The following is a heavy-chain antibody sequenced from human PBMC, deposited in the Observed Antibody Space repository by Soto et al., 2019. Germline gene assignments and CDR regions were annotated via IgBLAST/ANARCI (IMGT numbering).Heavy chain of an antibody. CDR2: VVVGNGDT. J-gene: IGHJ4*02. Sequence: SVKVSCKASEFTFTSSAVQWVRQVRGQGLEWIGWVVVGNGDTNYAQEFQGRVTITRDMSTDTAYMELSSLRSEDTAVYYCATSDTAMNEPLDHWGQGTLVTVSS. CDR3: ATSDTAMNEPLDH. D-gene: IGHD5-18*01. CDR1: EFTFTSSA. V-gene: IGHV1-58*01.